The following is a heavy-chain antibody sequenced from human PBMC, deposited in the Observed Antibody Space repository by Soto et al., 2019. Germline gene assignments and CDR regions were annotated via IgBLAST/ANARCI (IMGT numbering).Heavy chain of an antibody. CDR2: TSCDGNNE. Sequence: LRLSCAASRFTFSNYAMHWVRQAPGKGLEWVALTSCDGNNEYYTDSVKGRFTISRDNSKNTLFLQMNSPRPEDTAVYYCAKDKGVFNWATSYFDYWGQGALVTVSS. D-gene: IGHD1-1*01. CDR1: RFTFSNYA. J-gene: IGHJ4*02. V-gene: IGHV3-30*18. CDR3: AKDKGVFNWATSYFDY.